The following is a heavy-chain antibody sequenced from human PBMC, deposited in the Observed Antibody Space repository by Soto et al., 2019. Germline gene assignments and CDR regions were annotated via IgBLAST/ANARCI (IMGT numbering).Heavy chain of an antibody. Sequence: QVQLVQAGAGVKKPGSSVKVSCKASGGTFSSYTISWVRQAPGQGLEWMGRIIPILGIANYAQKFQGRVTITADKSTSTAYMELSSLRSEDTAVYYCAREVNYDFWSGYYFDYWGQGTLVTVSS. D-gene: IGHD3-3*01. CDR3: AREVNYDFWSGYYFDY. V-gene: IGHV1-69*08. J-gene: IGHJ4*02. CDR2: IIPILGIA. CDR1: GGTFSSYT.